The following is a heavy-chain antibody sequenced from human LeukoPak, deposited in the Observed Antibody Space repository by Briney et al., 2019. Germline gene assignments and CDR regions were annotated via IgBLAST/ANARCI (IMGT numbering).Heavy chain of an antibody. CDR1: GGSISSSSYY. CDR2: IYYRGST. J-gene: IGHJ3*02. CDR3: AKPEPRADGYTSGYSAFEI. D-gene: IGHD3-9*01. V-gene: IGHV4-39*01. Sequence: SETLSLTCTVSGGSISSSSYYWGWIRRPPGKGLEWIVNIYYRGSTYYNPSLNSRVTMSVNTSKNQFSLKLSSVTAADTAVYYCAKPEPRADGYTSGYSAFEIWGQGTKVAVSS.